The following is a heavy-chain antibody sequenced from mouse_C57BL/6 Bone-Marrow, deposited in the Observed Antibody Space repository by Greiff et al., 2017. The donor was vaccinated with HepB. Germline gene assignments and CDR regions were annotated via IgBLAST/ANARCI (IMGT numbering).Heavy chain of an antibody. CDR2: IYPGNSDT. J-gene: IGHJ4*01. CDR1: GYTFTSYW. D-gene: IGHD2-4*01. V-gene: IGHV1-5*01. CDR3: TKGYDYVWDYAMDY. Sequence: EVQLQQSGTVLARPGASVKMSCKTSGYTFTSYWMHWVKQRPGQGLEWIGAIYPGNSDTSYNQKFKGKAKLTAVTSASTAYMELSSLTNEDSAVYYCTKGYDYVWDYAMDYWGQGTSVTVSS.